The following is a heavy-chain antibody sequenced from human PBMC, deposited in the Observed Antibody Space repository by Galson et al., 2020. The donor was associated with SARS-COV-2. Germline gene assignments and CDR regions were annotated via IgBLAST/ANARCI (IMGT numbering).Heavy chain of an antibody. D-gene: IGHD1-7*01. J-gene: IGHJ4*02. CDR1: GFTFTSSA. Sequence: SVKVSCKASGFTFTSSAVQWVRQARGQRLEWIGWIVVGSGNTNYAQKFQERVTITRDMSTSTAYMELSSLRSEDTAVYYCAEGVENWNYFWRFDYWGQGTLVTISS. CDR2: IVVGSGNT. V-gene: IGHV1-58*01. CDR3: AEGVENWNYFWRFDY.